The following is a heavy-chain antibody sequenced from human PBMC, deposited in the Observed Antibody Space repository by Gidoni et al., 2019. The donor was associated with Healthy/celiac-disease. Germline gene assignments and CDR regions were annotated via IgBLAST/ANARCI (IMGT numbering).Heavy chain of an antibody. J-gene: IGHJ4*02. Sequence: EVQLVESGGGLVQPGGSRRLSCAASGFTFSSYEMNWVRQAPGKGLEWVSYISSSGSTIYYADSVKGRFTISRDNAKNSLYLQMNSLRAEDTAVYYCARLGQWLAFDYWGQGTLVTVSS. CDR2: ISSSGSTI. V-gene: IGHV3-48*03. CDR3: ARLGQWLAFDY. CDR1: GFTFSSYE. D-gene: IGHD5-12*01.